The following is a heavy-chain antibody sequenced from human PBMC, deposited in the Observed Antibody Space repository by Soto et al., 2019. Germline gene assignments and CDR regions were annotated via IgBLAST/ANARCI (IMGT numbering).Heavy chain of an antibody. Sequence: SETLSLTCAVSGGSISSSNWWSWVRQPPGKGLEWIGEISHSGSTNYNPSLKSRVTISVDKSKNQFSLKLSSVTAADTAVYYCVSEVNSPPWFDPWGQGTLVTVSS. CDR3: VSEVNSPPWFDP. D-gene: IGHD1-20*01. CDR1: GGSISSSNW. J-gene: IGHJ5*02. V-gene: IGHV4-4*02. CDR2: ISHSGST.